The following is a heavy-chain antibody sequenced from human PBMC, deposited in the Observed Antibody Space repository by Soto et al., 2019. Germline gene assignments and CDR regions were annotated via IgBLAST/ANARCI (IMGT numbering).Heavy chain of an antibody. Sequence: QVQLQESGPGLVKPSQTLSLTCTVSGGSISSGDYYWSWIRQPPGKGLEWIGYIYYSGSTYYNPSLKSRVTISVDTSKNQFPLKLSSVTAADTAVYYCASTVTTGIYYYGMDVWGQGTTVTVSS. D-gene: IGHD4-17*01. V-gene: IGHV4-30-4*01. CDR3: ASTVTTGIYYYGMDV. J-gene: IGHJ6*02. CDR1: GGSISSGDYY. CDR2: IYYSGST.